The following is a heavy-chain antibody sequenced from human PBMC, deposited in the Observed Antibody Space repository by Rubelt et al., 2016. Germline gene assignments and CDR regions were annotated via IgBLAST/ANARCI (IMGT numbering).Heavy chain of an antibody. CDR3: ARDVVVTRLFDY. CDR1: GGPFSGYY. Sequence: QVQLQQWGAGLLKPSETLSLSCAVYGGPFSGYYRSWVRQSPGKGLEWIGDINHRGETNYNPSLQSRVIISVDTAKNKFSLTLKSVTAADTAVYYCARDVVVTRLFDYWGQGILVTVSS. D-gene: IGHD2-21*01. V-gene: IGHV4-34*01. J-gene: IGHJ4*02. CDR2: INHRGET.